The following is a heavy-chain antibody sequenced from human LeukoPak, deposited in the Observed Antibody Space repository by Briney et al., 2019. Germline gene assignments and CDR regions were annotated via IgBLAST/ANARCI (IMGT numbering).Heavy chain of an antibody. J-gene: IGHJ3*02. CDR1: GFTFSDYY. D-gene: IGHD6-19*01. CDR2: VSSSGSTI. V-gene: IGHV3-11*04. CDR3: AGYTSGWLGAFDI. Sequence: GGSLRLSCAASGFTFSDYYMNWIRQAPGKGLEWVSYVSSSGSTIYYADSVKGRFTISRDSAKNSLYLQMISLTAEDTALYYCAGYTSGWLGAFDIWGQGTMVTVSS.